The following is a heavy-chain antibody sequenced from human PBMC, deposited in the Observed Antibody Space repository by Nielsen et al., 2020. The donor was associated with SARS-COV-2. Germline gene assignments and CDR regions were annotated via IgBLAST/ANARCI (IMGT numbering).Heavy chain of an antibody. D-gene: IGHD3-9*01. CDR1: GFTFSSYW. J-gene: IGHJ6*02. Sequence: GESLKISCAASGFTFSSYWMSWVRQAPGKGLEWVANIKQDGSEKYYVDSVKGRFTISRDDARNTMFLQMNSLTPEDTAVYYCAKDGSTGATFYKHHNAMDVWGQGTTVTVSS. CDR3: AKDGSTGATFYKHHNAMDV. CDR2: IKQDGSEK. V-gene: IGHV3-7*01.